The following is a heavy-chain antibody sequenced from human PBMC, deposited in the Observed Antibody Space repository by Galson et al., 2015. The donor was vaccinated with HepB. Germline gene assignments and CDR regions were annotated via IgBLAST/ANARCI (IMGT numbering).Heavy chain of an antibody. D-gene: IGHD2-8*01. Sequence: SLRLSCAASGYTFNNYAIAWVLQVPGKGLDWVSLISGDGAAIYYADSVKGRFTISRDYSKNTVYLQMNSLRAEDTALYYCAKRGGHCSNGVCPFYFDYWGQGSLVTVSS. J-gene: IGHJ4*02. CDR3: AKRGGHCSNGVCPFYFDY. CDR2: ISGDGAAI. V-gene: IGHV3-23*01. CDR1: GYTFNNYA.